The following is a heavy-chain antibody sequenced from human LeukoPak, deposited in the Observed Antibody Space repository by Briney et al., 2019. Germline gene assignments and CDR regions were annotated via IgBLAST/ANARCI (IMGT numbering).Heavy chain of an antibody. CDR2: IWYDGSNK. Sequence: GGSLRLSCAASGFTFSSYGMHWVRQAPGKGLEWVAVIWYDGSNKYYADSVKGRFTISRDNSKDTLYLQMNSLRAEDTAVYYCARDFTEADPTYYFDYWGQGTLVTVSS. V-gene: IGHV3-33*01. CDR1: GFTFSSYG. J-gene: IGHJ4*02. D-gene: IGHD2-8*02. CDR3: ARDFTEADPTYYFDY.